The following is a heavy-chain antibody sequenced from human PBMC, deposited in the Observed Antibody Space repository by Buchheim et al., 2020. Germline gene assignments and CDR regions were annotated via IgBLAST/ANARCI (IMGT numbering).Heavy chain of an antibody. D-gene: IGHD3-22*01. J-gene: IGHJ4*02. CDR2: IWYDGSNK. CDR3: ARDHPGGYYDSSGYCDY. CDR1: GFTFSSYG. V-gene: IGHV3-33*01. Sequence: QVQLVESGGGVVQPGRSLRLSCAASGFTFSSYGMHWVRQAPGKGLEWVAVIWYDGSNKYYADSVKGRFTISRDNSKNTLYLQMNSLRAEDTAVYYCARDHPGGYYDSSGYCDYWGQGTL.